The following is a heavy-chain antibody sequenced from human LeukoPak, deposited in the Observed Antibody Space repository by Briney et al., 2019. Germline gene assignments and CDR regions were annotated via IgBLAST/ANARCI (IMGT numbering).Heavy chain of an antibody. Sequence: KAGGSLRLSCAASEFTFRNYSMTWIRQAPGIGLEWVSSISSSTHYIYYADSLKGRFTISRDNAKRSLYLQMNSLRAEDTAVYYCARDLLDTTMGDAYYYYGMDVWGQGTTVTVSS. D-gene: IGHD5-18*01. CDR3: ARDLLDTTMGDAYYYYGMDV. CDR2: ISSSTHYI. J-gene: IGHJ6*02. V-gene: IGHV3-21*01. CDR1: EFTFRNYS.